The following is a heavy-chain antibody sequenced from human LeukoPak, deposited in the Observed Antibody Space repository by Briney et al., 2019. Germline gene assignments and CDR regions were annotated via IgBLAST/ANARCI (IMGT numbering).Heavy chain of an antibody. Sequence: GESLKTSCKGSGYSFTSYCIGWVRQTPGKGLGWMGIIYPGDSDTRYSPSFQGQVTISADKSISTAYLQWSSLKASDTAMYYCARRGHCSGGSCYSYWGQGTLVTVSS. CDR1: GYSFTSYC. CDR3: ARRGHCSGGSCYSY. J-gene: IGHJ4*02. D-gene: IGHD2-15*01. CDR2: IYPGDSDT. V-gene: IGHV5-51*01.